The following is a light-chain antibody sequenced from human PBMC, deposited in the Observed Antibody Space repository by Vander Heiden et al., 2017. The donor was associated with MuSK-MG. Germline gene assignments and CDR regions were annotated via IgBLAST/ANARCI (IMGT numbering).Light chain of an antibody. V-gene: IGKV2-28*01. Sequence: DIVMTQSPLSLPVTPGEPASISCRSSQNLLHSNGYNYLEWYLQKPGQSPQLLIYLGSNRASGVPDRFSGSGPGTDFTLKIRSVDAEDVGVYYCRQALPMPRTFSQWTKLEIK. J-gene: IGKJ2*01. CDR3: RQALPMPRT. CDR1: QNLLHSNGYNY. CDR2: LGS.